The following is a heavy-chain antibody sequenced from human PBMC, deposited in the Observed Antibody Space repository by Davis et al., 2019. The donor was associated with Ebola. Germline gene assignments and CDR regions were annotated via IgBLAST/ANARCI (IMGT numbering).Heavy chain of an antibody. CDR2: IIPILGIA. CDR3: VCRIVQELVPAAPAPYYYGMDV. J-gene: IGHJ6*02. V-gene: IGHV1-69*02. Sequence: AASVKVSCKASGGTFSSYTISWVRQAPGQGLEWMGRIIPILGIANYAQKFQGRVTITADKSTSTAYMELSSLRAEDTAVYYCVCRIVQELVPAAPAPYYYGMDVWGQGTTVTVSS. CDR1: GGTFSSYT. D-gene: IGHD2-2*01.